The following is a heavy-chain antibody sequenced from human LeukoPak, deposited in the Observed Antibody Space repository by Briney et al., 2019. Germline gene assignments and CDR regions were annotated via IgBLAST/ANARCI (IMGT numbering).Heavy chain of an antibody. CDR2: VWHDGSNI. V-gene: IGHV3-33*01. Sequence: GGSLRLSCAASGFTFSTYGMHWVRQAPGKGLEWVAVVWHDGSNIQYVDSVKGRFTISRDNSKSTLYLQMNSLTAEDTAVYYCARGGYSGTYYFDYWGQGTLVTVSS. CDR1: GFTFSTYG. D-gene: IGHD1-26*01. CDR3: ARGGYSGTYYFDY. J-gene: IGHJ4*02.